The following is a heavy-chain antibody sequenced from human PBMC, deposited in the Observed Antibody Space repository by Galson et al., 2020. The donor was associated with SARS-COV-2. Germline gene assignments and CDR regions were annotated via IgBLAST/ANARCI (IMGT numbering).Heavy chain of an antibody. D-gene: IGHD3-10*01. CDR1: GGYFSGYS. CDR2: INFGGNT. Sequence: SETLSLTCAVYGGYFSGYSWTWIRQPPGKGLEWIGEINFGGNTNYSPSLTSRVTVSVDTSKNQFSLKLRSVTAADTALYYCARGDRGVVPSPVLGLGPYYSYYYMDVWGKGTTVTVSS. J-gene: IGHJ6*03. V-gene: IGHV4-34*01. CDR3: ARGDRGVVPSPVLGLGPYYSYYYMDV.